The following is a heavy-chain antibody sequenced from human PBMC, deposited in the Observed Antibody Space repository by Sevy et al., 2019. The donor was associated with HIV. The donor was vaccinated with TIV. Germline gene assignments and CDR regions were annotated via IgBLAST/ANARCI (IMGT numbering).Heavy chain of an antibody. CDR2: IYYSGSS. V-gene: IGHV4-39*01. J-gene: IGHJ4*02. CDR1: GGSISSSSYY. D-gene: IGHD2-2*03. Sequence: SETLSLTCTVSGGSISSSSYYWGWIRQPPGKGLEWIGSIYYSGSSYSNPSLKSRVTISEDTSKNQFSLKLSSVTAADTAVYYCAWMARGLRLYYFDSWGQGTLVTVSS. CDR3: AWMARGLRLYYFDS.